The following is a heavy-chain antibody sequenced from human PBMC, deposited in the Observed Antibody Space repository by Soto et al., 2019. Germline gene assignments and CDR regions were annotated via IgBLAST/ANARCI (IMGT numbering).Heavy chain of an antibody. Sequence: QVQLQQWGAGLLKPETLSLTCAVYGGSFSGYYWSWIRQPPGKGLEWIGEIDHSGSTNYNPSLKSRVTISVDTSKNQFSLKLSSVTAADTAVYYCARGVAPKYYYDSSGYYVDYWGQGTLVTVSS. CDR1: GGSFSGYY. D-gene: IGHD3-22*01. CDR2: IDHSGST. CDR3: ARGVAPKYYYDSSGYYVDY. V-gene: IGHV4-34*01. J-gene: IGHJ4*02.